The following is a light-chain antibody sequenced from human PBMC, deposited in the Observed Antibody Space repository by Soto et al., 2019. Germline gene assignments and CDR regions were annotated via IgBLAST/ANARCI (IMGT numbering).Light chain of an antibody. CDR2: GNN. Sequence: QSVLTQPPSVSGAPGQRVTIPCTGSSSNIGAGYDVHWYQQLPGTAPKLLIYGNNNRPSGVPDRISGSKSGTSASLAITGLQAEDEADYYCQSYDSSLSGSVFGGGTKLTVL. CDR1: SSNIGAGYD. CDR3: QSYDSSLSGSV. J-gene: IGLJ2*01. V-gene: IGLV1-40*01.